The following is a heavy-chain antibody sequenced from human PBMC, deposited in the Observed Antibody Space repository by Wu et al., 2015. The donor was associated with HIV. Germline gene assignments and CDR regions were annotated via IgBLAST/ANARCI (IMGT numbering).Heavy chain of an antibody. CDR1: GYTFINNF. CDR3: ARERVDYDSGGYRAHRGYYFDY. Sequence: VQLVQSGAEVQKPGASVKISCTAFGYTFINNFLHWVRQAPGQGPEWMGVINPRTDSTTYAETFEGRLTMTRDTSKSTMYMELTSLRSDDTAIYYCARERVDYDSGGYRAHRGYYFDYWGQGTRGHRLF. D-gene: IGHD3-22*01. J-gene: IGHJ4*02. V-gene: IGHV1-46*01. CDR2: INPRTDST.